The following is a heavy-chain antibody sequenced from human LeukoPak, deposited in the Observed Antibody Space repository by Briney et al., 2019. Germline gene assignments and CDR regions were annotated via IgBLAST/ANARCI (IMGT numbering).Heavy chain of an antibody. CDR2: VYSSGST. D-gene: IGHD3-9*01. Sequence: PSETLSLTCTVSGGSISSYYWSWIRQSAGKGLEWIGRVYSSGSTNYNPSLKSRVTISIDTSKNEFSLRLASVTAEDTAIYYCAREGYDFMTGTFDHWGQGTLVTVSS. CDR1: GGSISSYY. J-gene: IGHJ4*02. CDR3: AREGYDFMTGTFDH. V-gene: IGHV4-4*07.